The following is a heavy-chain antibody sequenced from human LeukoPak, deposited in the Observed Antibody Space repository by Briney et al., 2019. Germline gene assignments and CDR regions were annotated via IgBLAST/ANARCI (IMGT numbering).Heavy chain of an antibody. Sequence: ASVKVSCKASGYTFTDYYMHWVRQAPGQGLEWMGWINPNSGGTNYAQKFQGRVTMTEDTSTDTAYMELSSLRSEDTAVYYCAKSGGVEGLVPYYMDVWGKGTTVTISS. D-gene: IGHD6-19*01. CDR1: GYTFTDYY. J-gene: IGHJ6*03. V-gene: IGHV1-2*02. CDR3: AKSGGVEGLVPYYMDV. CDR2: INPNSGGT.